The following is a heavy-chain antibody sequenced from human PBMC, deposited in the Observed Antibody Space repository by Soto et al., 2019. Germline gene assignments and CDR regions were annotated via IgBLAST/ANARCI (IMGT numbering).Heavy chain of an antibody. D-gene: IGHD5-12*01. CDR1: GYTFTGYY. V-gene: IGHV1-2*04. Sequence: QGQLVRAGAEVKKPGASVKVSCKASGYTFTGYYMHWGLQAPGQGLEWMGWINPNSGGTNYAQKFQGWVTMTRDTSISTAYMELSRLRSDDTAVYYCARAGRVDIVATAAFDYWGQGTLVTVSS. J-gene: IGHJ4*02. CDR3: ARAGRVDIVATAAFDY. CDR2: INPNSGGT.